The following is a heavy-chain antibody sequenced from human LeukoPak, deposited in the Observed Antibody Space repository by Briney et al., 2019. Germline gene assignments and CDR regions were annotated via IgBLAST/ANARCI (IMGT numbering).Heavy chain of an antibody. CDR1: GYTFIGYY. Sequence: GASVKVSCKASGYTFIGYYMHWVRQAPGQGLEWMGWINPNSGGTNYAQKFQGRVTMTRDTSISTAYMELSRLRSDDTAVYYCARDFYVWGSYRLPGNYWGQGTLVTVSS. CDR2: INPNSGGT. D-gene: IGHD3-16*02. J-gene: IGHJ4*02. CDR3: ARDFYVWGSYRLPGNY. V-gene: IGHV1-2*02.